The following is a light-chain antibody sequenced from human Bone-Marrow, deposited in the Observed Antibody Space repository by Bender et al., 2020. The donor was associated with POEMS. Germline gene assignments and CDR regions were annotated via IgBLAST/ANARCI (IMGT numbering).Light chain of an antibody. CDR3: QVWDADGDHVV. J-gene: IGLJ3*02. CDR2: YDK. V-gene: IGLV3-21*04. Sequence: SYVLTQPPSVSVAPGDTATITCGGHNIGGKSVHCYQQQPGQAPVLVIFYDKHRPSGVPERFSGSNSGNTATLTISRVEAGDEADYYCQVWDADGDHVVFGGGTDLTVL. CDR1: NIGGKS.